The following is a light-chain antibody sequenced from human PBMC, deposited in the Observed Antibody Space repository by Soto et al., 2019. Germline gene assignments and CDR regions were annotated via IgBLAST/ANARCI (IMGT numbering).Light chain of an antibody. CDR2: GAS. CDR1: QTIATY. J-gene: IGKJ5*01. V-gene: IGKV3-11*01. Sequence: EIVLTQSPATLSLSPGERVTLSCRASQTIATYLAWYQQKPGQTPRLLIYGASRRATGIPARFSGSGSGTVFTLTISSLEPEDFAVCYCQQRSNWPGTFGQGTRLEIK. CDR3: QQRSNWPGT.